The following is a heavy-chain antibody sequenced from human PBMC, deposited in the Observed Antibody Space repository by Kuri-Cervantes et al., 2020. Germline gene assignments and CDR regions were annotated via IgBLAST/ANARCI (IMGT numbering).Heavy chain of an antibody. CDR2: IYYSGST. J-gene: IGHJ4*02. CDR3: GRFSYHSSGRNYYFDQ. CDR1: GGSISSSSYY. D-gene: IGHD6-19*01. V-gene: IGHV4-61*05. Sequence: SETLSLTCTVSGGSISSSSYYWGWIRQPPGKGLEWIGYIYYSGSTNYNPSLKSRVTISVDTSKNQFSLKLSSVTAADTAMYYCGRFSYHSSGRNYYFDQWGQGTLVTVSS.